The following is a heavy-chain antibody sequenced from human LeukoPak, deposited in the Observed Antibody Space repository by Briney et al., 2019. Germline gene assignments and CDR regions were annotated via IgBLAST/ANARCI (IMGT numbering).Heavy chain of an antibody. V-gene: IGHV1-8*03. D-gene: IGHD2-8*01. J-gene: IGHJ6*03. CDR3: AKDRCSNGVGCYYYYMDV. CDR1: GYTFTSYD. CDR2: MNPNSGNT. Sequence: ASVKVSCKASGYTFTSYDINWVRQATGQGLEWMGWMNPNSGNTGYAQKFQGRVTITRNTSISTAYMELNSLRAEDTAVYYCAKDRCSNGVGCYYYYMDVWGKGTTVTISS.